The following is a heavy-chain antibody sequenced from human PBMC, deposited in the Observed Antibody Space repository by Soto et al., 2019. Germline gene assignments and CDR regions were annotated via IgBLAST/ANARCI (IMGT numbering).Heavy chain of an antibody. CDR3: AKALGELSPESYDY. D-gene: IGHD3-16*02. CDR2: ISYDGSYK. J-gene: IGHJ4*02. Sequence: QVQLVESGGGVVQPGRSLRLSCAASGFTFSSYAMHWVRQAPGKGLEWVAVISYDGSYKYYADSVKGRFTISRDNSKNTLNLQMNSLRADDRAVYYCAKALGELSPESYDYWGQGTLITVSS. CDR1: GFTFSSYA. V-gene: IGHV3-30*18.